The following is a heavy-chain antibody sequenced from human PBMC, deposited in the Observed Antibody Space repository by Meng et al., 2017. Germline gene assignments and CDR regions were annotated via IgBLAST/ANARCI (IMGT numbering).Heavy chain of an antibody. Sequence: GESLKISCAASGFTFSSYWMSWVRQAPGKGLEWVANIKQDGSEKYYVDSVKGRFTISRDNAKNSLYLQMNSLRAEDTAVYYCARWRYCSGGSCYSVAFDYWGQGTLVTVSS. CDR2: IKQDGSEK. J-gene: IGHJ4*02. CDR1: GFTFSSYW. CDR3: ARWRYCSGGSCYSVAFDY. D-gene: IGHD2-15*01. V-gene: IGHV3-7*01.